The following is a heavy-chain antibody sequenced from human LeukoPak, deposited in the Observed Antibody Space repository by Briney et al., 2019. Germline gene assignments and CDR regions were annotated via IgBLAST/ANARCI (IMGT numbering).Heavy chain of an antibody. CDR1: GFTVSSNS. Sequence: GGSLRLSCRVSGFTVSSNSMSWVRQAPGKGLEWVSFIYSDSTHYSDSVKGRFTISRDNSKNTLYLQMNSLRAEDTAVYYCARRAGAYSHPYDYWGQGTLVTVSS. D-gene: IGHD4/OR15-4a*01. J-gene: IGHJ4*02. CDR3: ARRAGAYSHPYDY. CDR2: IYSDST. V-gene: IGHV3-53*01.